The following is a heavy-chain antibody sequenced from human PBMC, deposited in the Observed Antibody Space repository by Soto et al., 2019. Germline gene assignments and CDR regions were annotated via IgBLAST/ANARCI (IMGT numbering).Heavy chain of an antibody. J-gene: IGHJ4*02. Sequence: SATLSLTCTVSGGSVNPGGSYWSWIRQPPGKGLEWIGFIFYNGGTSYNPSLGSRVTISADTSKTLFSLNLNFVTAADTAVYYCARGDHGPRRFYFDTWGQGTLVTVSS. CDR2: IFYNGGT. D-gene: IGHD2-8*01. CDR1: GGSVNPGGSY. CDR3: ARGDHGPRRFYFDT. V-gene: IGHV4-61*03.